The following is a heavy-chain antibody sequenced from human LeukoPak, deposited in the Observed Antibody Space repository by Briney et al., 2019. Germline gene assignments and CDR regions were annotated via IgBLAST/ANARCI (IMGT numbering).Heavy chain of an antibody. D-gene: IGHD1-26*01. CDR3: ARHSGSYYVASFFFDY. V-gene: IGHV1-18*01. J-gene: IGHJ4*02. CDR2: ISAYNGNT. Sequence: GASVKVSCKASGYTFTSYGISWVRQAPGQGLEWMGWISAYNGNTNYAQKLQGRVTMTTDTSTSTAYMELRSLRSDDTAVYYCARHSGSYYVASFFFDYWGQGTLVTVSS. CDR1: GYTFTSYG.